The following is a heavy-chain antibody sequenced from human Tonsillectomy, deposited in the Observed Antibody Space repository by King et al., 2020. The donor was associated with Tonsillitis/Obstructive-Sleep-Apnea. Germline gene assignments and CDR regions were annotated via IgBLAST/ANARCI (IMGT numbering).Heavy chain of an antibody. V-gene: IGHV4-34*01. J-gene: IGHJ5*02. D-gene: IGHD2-2*01. CDR3: ACHIVVVPAAIGWFDP. CDR2: INHSGST. CDR1: GGSFSGYY. Sequence: VKLPQWGAGLLKPSETLSLTCAVYGGSFSGYYWSWIRQPPGKGLEWIGEINHSGSTNYNPSLKSRVTISVDTSKNQFSLKLSSVTAADTAVYYCACHIVVVPAAIGWFDPWGQGTLVTVSS.